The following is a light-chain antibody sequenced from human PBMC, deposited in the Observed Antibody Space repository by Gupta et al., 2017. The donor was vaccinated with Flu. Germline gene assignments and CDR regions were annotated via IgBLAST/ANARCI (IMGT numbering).Light chain of an antibody. CDR3: SSYTGSSTL. CDR1: NSDVGAYNY. J-gene: IGLJ2*01. Sequence: QSITISCTGSNSDVGAYNYVSWYQHHPAKAPKLIIFEVNNRPSAVSTRFSGSKSTTKVWPTISGLQAEDDAHDYCSSYTGSSTLFGGGTQLTVL. CDR2: EVN. V-gene: IGLV2-14*01.